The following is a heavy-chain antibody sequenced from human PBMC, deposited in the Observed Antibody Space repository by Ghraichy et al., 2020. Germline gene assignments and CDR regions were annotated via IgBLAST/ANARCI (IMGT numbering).Heavy chain of an antibody. J-gene: IGHJ2*01. CDR1: GFTFSSYG. V-gene: IGHV3-30*18. CDR3: AKEAHHNQWYFDL. CDR2: VGDDGRTK. Sequence: GGSLRLSCAASGFTFSSYGMHWVRQAPGKGLEWVAVVGDDGRTKYYADSVKGRFTVSRDNSKDTLFVQMNSLRPEDTAVYYCAKEAHHNQWYFDLWGRGTLVTVSS. D-gene: IGHD1-14*01.